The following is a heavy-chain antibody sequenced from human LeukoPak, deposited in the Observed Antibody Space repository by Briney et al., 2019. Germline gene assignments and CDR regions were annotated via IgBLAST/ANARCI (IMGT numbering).Heavy chain of an antibody. CDR3: ARETYYYGSGSPPEGYYYYMDV. CDR1: GGSISSYY. J-gene: IGHJ6*03. D-gene: IGHD3-10*01. Sequence: SETLSLTCTVSGGSISSYYWSWIRLLPGKGLEWIGYIYDSGSTNYNPSLKSRVTISVDMSKNQLSLKLSSVTAADTAVYYCARETYYYGSGSPPEGYYYYMDVWGKGTTVTVSS. V-gene: IGHV4-59*01. CDR2: IYDSGST.